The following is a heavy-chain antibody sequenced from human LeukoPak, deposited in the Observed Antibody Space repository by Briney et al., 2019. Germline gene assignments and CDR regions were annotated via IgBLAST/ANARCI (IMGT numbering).Heavy chain of an antibody. CDR1: GIPLAPLL. CDR2: LYTGGGT. D-gene: IGHD2-2*01. J-gene: IGHJ5*02. CDR3: ARLRTQVGSTSQEGWFDP. Sequence: PGESLRHSRAASGIPLAPLLMAWVRPAPGKGLEFVSVLYTGGGTEYVDSVKGRFTISRDNSKNIVYLRMNTLRPEDTAVYFCARLRTQVGSTSQEGWFDPWGQGTLVTVSS. V-gene: IGHV3-53*01.